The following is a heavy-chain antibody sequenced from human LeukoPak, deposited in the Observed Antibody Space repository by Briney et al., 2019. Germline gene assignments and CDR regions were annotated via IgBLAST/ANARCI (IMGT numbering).Heavy chain of an antibody. V-gene: IGHV3-33*01. J-gene: IGHJ4*02. D-gene: IGHD1-20*01. CDR1: GFTFSSYG. Sequence: GRSLRLSCAASGFTFSSYGMHWVRQAPGKGLEWVAVIWYDGSKKYYVDSVKGRFTISRDNSKNALYLQMNTLRADDTAVYYCARLTGEALDYWGQGTLVTVSS. CDR2: IWYDGSKK. CDR3: ARLTGEALDY.